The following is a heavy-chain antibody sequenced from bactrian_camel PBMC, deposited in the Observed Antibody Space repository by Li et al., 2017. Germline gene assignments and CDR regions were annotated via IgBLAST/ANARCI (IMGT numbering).Heavy chain of an antibody. CDR1: GFTYSTYC. CDR2: IDSDGST. J-gene: IGHJ4*01. Sequence: HVQLVESGGGSVQTGGSLRLSCAASGFTYSTYCMGWYRQAPGKEREVVAGIDSDGSTNYADSVKGRFTISRDNAKNTVYLQMNSLKSEDTALYYCATQIGLGQGTQVTVS. V-gene: IGHV3S53*01.